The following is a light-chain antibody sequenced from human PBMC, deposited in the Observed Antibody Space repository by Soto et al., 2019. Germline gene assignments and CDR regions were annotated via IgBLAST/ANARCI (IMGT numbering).Light chain of an antibody. Sequence: EIVMTQSPATLSVSPGERATLSCRASQSISSNLAWYQQKPGQAPRLLIYGATTRATGIPATFSGSGSGTEFTLTISSLQSEDFAVYYCQQYNNWTFTFGPGNKVDIK. V-gene: IGKV3-15*01. CDR3: QQYNNWTFT. CDR2: GAT. CDR1: QSISSN. J-gene: IGKJ3*01.